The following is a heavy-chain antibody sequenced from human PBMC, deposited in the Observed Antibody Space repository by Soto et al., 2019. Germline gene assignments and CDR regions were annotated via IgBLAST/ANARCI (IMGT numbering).Heavy chain of an antibody. Sequence: SETLSLTCTVSGGSISSYYWSWIRQHPEKGLAWIGYVYYSGSTYYNPSLKSRVTITVHPSTNQFCRKLSSVTAAGTSVYYCSRDLKVRGVTNWFYPWGRGTLVTVSA. CDR1: GGSISSYY. CDR3: SRDLKVRGVTNWFYP. J-gene: IGHJ5*02. V-gene: IGHV4-59*06. CDR2: VYYSGST. D-gene: IGHD3-10*01.